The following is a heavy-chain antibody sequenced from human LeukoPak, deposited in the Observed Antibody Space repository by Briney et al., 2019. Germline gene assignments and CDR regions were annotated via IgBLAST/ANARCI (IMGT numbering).Heavy chain of an antibody. J-gene: IGHJ4*02. V-gene: IGHV2-5*01. CDR1: GFSLTGGRAG. Sequence: SGPTLVKPTQTLTLTCSFSGFSLTGGRAGVGWVRQPPGKALEWLSLIYGNDDERYSPSLRSRRTISQDTSKKQVVLTVTNMQPVDTGTYFCAHRHFIGYTYDFWGPGILVTVSS. CDR3: AHRHFIGYTYDF. CDR2: IYGNDDE. D-gene: IGHD5-18*01.